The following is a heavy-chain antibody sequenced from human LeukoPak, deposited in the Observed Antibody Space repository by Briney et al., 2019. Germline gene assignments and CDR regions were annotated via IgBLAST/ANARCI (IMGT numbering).Heavy chain of an antibody. D-gene: IGHD3-22*01. Sequence: SSETLSLTCAVSGGSISSSNWWSWVRQPPGKGLEWIGEIYHSGSTNYNPSLKSRVTISVDKSKNQFSLRLSSVTAADTAVYYCARARNYYDNSGYYYEGDAFDIWGQGTMVTVSS. V-gene: IGHV4-4*02. CDR3: ARARNYYDNSGYYYEGDAFDI. CDR1: GGSISSSNW. J-gene: IGHJ3*02. CDR2: IYHSGST.